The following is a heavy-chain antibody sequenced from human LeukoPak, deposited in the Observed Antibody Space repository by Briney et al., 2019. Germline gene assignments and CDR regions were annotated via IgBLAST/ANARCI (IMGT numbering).Heavy chain of an antibody. D-gene: IGHD2-15*01. CDR1: GGSISSYY. CDR3: ARGYVFVLAVAGYYFDY. Sequence: SEALSLTCTVSGGSISSYYWSWIRQPPGKGLEWIGYIYYSGSPNYNPSLKSRVTISVDTSKNQFSLKLSSVTAADTAVYYCARGYVFVLAVAGYYFDYWGQGTLVTVSS. J-gene: IGHJ4*02. CDR2: IYYSGSP. V-gene: IGHV4-59*08.